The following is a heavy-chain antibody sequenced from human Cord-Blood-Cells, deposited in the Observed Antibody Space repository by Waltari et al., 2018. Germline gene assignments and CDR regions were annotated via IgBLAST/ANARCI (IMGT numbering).Heavy chain of an antibody. Sequence: QVQLVQSGAEVKKPGASVKVSCKASGYTLTGYYMTLVRQATGQGLEWMGWINPNSGGTNYAQKFQGWVTMTRETSISTAYMELSRLRSDETAVYYSARGELELLVYDYWGQGTLVTVSS. CDR1: GYTLTGYY. CDR2: INPNSGGT. CDR3: ARGELELLVYDY. J-gene: IGHJ4*02. V-gene: IGHV1-2*04. D-gene: IGHD2-8*01.